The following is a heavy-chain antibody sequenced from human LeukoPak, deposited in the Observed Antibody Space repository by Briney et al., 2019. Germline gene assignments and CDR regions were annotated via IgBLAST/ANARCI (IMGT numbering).Heavy chain of an antibody. CDR1: GYSISSGYY. CDR3: ARDRGCSSTSCRFDY. J-gene: IGHJ4*02. CDR2: IYHSGST. D-gene: IGHD2-2*01. Sequence: PSETLSLTCTVSGYSISSGYYWGWIRQPPGKGLEWIGSIYHSGSTYYNPSLKSRVTISVDTSKNQFSLKLSSVTAADTAVYYCARDRGCSSTSCRFDYWGQGTLVTVSS. V-gene: IGHV4-38-2*02.